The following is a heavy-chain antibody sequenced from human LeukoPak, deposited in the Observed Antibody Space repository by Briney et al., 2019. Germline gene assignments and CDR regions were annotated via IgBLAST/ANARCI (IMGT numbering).Heavy chain of an antibody. CDR1: GFTFGDYA. CDR2: IRSKAYGGTT. V-gene: IGHV3-49*04. Sequence: PGGSLRLSCTASGFTFGDYAMSWVRQAPGKGLEWVGFIRSKAYGGTTEYAASVKGRFTISRDDSKSIAYLQMNSLKTEDTAVYYCMYDSSGFTAHGDYFDYWGQGTLVTVSS. J-gene: IGHJ4*02. CDR3: MYDSSGFTAHGDYFDY. D-gene: IGHD3-22*01.